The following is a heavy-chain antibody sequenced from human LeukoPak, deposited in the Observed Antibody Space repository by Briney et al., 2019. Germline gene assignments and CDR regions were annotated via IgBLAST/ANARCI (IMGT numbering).Heavy chain of an antibody. D-gene: IGHD3-16*01. J-gene: IGHJ3*02. Sequence: SVKDSCKASGGTFSSYAISWVRQAPGQGLEWMGGIIPIFGTANYAQRFQGRVTITTDESTSTAYMELSSLRSEDTAVYYCARDWDIGGVNAFDIWGQGTMVTVSS. CDR2: IIPIFGTA. V-gene: IGHV1-69*05. CDR3: ARDWDIGGVNAFDI. CDR1: GGTFSSYA.